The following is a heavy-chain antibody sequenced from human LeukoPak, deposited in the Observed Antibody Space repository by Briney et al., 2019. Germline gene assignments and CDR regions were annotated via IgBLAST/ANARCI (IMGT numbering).Heavy chain of an antibody. CDR2: IKRKNYCESS. Sequence: GGSLRLSCAASGFTLSNAWMNWVRQAPGKGLEWVGRIKRKNYCESSDYAAPVKGRFAISRDHSKIPLYLQINTLKTEDTAVFYCTTDGDIPMGSPEAFHIWGQGTMVSVSS. V-gene: IGHV3-15*01. J-gene: IGHJ3*02. CDR1: GFTLSNAW. CDR3: TTDGDIPMGSPEAFHI. D-gene: IGHD5-12*01.